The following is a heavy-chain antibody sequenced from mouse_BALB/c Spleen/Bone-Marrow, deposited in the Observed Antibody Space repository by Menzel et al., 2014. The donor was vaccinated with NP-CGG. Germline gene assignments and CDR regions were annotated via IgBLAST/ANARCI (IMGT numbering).Heavy chain of an antibody. J-gene: IGHJ3*01. D-gene: IGHD2-14*01. Sequence: DVMLVESGGDLVQPGGSRKLSCAASGFTFSAFGMHWVRQAPERGLEWVAYIISGSNTIYYSDKVKGRFTISRDNPKNTLFLQMTSLRSEDTAMYYCARPRYDVGWFAYWGQGTLVTVSA. V-gene: IGHV5-17*02. CDR2: IISGSNTI. CDR1: GFTFSAFG. CDR3: ARPRYDVGWFAY.